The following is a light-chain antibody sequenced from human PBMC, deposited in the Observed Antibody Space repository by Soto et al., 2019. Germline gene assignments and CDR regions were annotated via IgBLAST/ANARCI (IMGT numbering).Light chain of an antibody. CDR1: SSDVGDYNY. J-gene: IGLJ1*01. CDR2: EVT. CDR3: SSYAGSNNFV. V-gene: IGLV2-8*01. Sequence: SVLAQPPSASGTPGQSVTIPCIGTSSDVGDYNYVSWYQQHPGKAPKLVIYEVTKRPSGVPDRVSASKSGNTASLTVSGLRAEDEADYYCSSYAGSNNFVFGSGTKVTVL.